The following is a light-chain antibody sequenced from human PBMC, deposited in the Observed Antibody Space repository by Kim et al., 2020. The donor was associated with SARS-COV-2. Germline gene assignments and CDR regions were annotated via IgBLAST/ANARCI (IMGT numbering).Light chain of an antibody. CDR2: EDN. Sequence: NFMLTQPHSVSESPVKTVTISCTRSSGSIASNYVQWYQQRPGSAPTTVIYEDNQRPSGVPDRFSASIDSSSNSASLTISGLKTEDEADYYCQSYDSSSVVFGGGTQLTVL. CDR3: QSYDSSSVV. J-gene: IGLJ2*01. CDR1: SGSIASNY. V-gene: IGLV6-57*03.